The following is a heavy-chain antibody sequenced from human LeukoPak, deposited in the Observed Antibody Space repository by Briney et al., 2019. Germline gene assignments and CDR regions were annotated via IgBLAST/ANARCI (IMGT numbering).Heavy chain of an antibody. V-gene: IGHV6-1*01. J-gene: IGHJ5*02. CDR2: TYYTSKWNN. CDR1: GDSVSSNSVA. Sequence: SQTLSLTCAISGDSVSSNSVAWNWFRQSPSRGLEWLGRTYYTSKWNNDYAVSVQSRIAVNPDTSKNQFSLHLNSVTPEDTAVYYCARQAYRRLDPWGQGTLVTVSS. CDR3: ARQAYRRLDP.